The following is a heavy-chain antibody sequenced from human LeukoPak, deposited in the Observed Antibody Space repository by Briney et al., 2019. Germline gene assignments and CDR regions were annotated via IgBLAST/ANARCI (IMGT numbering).Heavy chain of an antibody. Sequence: PGGSLRLSCAASGFTFTRHWMHWVRQTPGKGLVWVSRIDNDGRSSTYADSVKGRFTISRDSAKNTVYLQMTSLREEDTAVYYCARGGVGSSDYVDYYYYNMDIWGKGTAVTVSS. D-gene: IGHD3-16*01. CDR1: GFTFTRHW. V-gene: IGHV3-74*01. J-gene: IGHJ6*03. CDR3: ARGGVGSSDYVDYYYYNMDI. CDR2: IDNDGRSS.